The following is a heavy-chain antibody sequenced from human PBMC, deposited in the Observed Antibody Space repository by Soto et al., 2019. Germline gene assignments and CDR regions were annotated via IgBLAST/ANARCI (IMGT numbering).Heavy chain of an antibody. CDR2: IKQDGSEK. Sequence: AGGSLRLSCAASGFTFSSYWMSWVRQAPGKGLEWVANIKQDGSEKYYVDSVKGRFTISRDNAKNSLYLQMNSLRAEDTAVYYCARWGSSMIQLCFHFDYWGQGTLVTVSS. CDR3: ARWGSSMIQLCFHFDY. J-gene: IGHJ4*02. CDR1: GFTFSSYW. V-gene: IGHV3-7*01. D-gene: IGHD5-18*01.